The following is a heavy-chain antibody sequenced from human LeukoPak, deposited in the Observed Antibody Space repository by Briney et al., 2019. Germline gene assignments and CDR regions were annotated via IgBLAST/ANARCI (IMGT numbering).Heavy chain of an antibody. J-gene: IGHJ4*02. CDR3: ASLVRGVITL. CDR2: IYTSGST. D-gene: IGHD3-10*01. V-gene: IGHV4-61*02. CDR1: GGSISSGSYY. Sequence: SETLSLTCTVSGGSISSGSYYWSWIRQPAGKGLEWIGRIYTSGSTNYNPSLKSRVTISVDTSKNQFSLKLSSVTAADTAVYYCASLVRGVITLWGQGTLVTVSS.